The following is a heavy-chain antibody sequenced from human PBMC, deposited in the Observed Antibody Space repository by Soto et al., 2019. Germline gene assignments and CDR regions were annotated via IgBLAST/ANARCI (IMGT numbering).Heavy chain of an antibody. V-gene: IGHV3-9*01. J-gene: IGHJ4*02. CDR2: ISSNSATR. Sequence: GGSLRXSFLVSLSSFNYHCIFFFRQAPGKGLEWFSGISSNSATRVYADSVKGLFTIPRDNAKSSLYLQMDSLRVEDTALYYCVKTKSDILNGYYYYIEYWGQGPLVNVYS. D-gene: IGHD3-9*01. CDR3: VKTKSDILNGYYYYIEY. CDR1: LSSFNYHC.